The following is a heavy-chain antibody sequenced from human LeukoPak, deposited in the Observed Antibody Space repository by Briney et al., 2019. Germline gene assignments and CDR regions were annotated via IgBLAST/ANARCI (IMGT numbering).Heavy chain of an antibody. CDR1: GGSISSSSYY. CDR2: IYYSGST. J-gene: IGHJ6*03. Sequence: SETLSLTCTVSGGSISSSSYYWGWIRQPPGKGLEWIGSIYYSGSTYYNPSLKSRVTISVDTSKNQFSLKLSSVTAADTAVYYCARTVIQLWPYYYYYMDVWGKGTTVTVSS. V-gene: IGHV4-39*07. CDR3: ARTVIQLWPYYYYYMDV. D-gene: IGHD5-18*01.